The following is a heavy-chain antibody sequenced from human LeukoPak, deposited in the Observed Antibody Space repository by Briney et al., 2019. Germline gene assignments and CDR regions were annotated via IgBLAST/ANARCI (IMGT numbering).Heavy chain of an antibody. J-gene: IGHJ3*02. CDR3: TRDTSSWYNELGAFDI. Sequence: ASVKVSCKASGYTFTGYYMHWVRQAPGQGLEWMGWINPNSGGTNYAQKFQGRVTMTRDTSIRTAYMELSRLRSDDMAVYYCTRDTSSWYNELGAFDIWGQGTMVTVSS. CDR2: INPNSGGT. V-gene: IGHV1-2*02. D-gene: IGHD6-13*01. CDR1: GYTFTGYY.